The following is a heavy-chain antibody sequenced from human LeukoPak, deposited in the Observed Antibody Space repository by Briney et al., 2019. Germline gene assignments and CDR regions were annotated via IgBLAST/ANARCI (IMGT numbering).Heavy chain of an antibody. CDR2: IYYSGST. J-gene: IGHJ5*02. CDR3: ARSKIAAAGHAYNWFDP. CDR1: GGSISSYY. D-gene: IGHD6-13*01. Sequence: SETLSLTCTVSGGSISSYYWSWIRQPPGKGLEWIGYIYYSGSTNYNPSLKSRVTISVDTSKNQFSLKLSSVTAADTAVYYCARSKIAAAGHAYNWFDPWGQGTLVTVSS. V-gene: IGHV4-59*01.